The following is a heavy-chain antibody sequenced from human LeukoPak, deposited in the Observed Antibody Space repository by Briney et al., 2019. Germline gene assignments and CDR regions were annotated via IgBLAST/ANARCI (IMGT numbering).Heavy chain of an antibody. D-gene: IGHD3-9*01. CDR1: GGSLSSYY. V-gene: IGHV4-59*01. CDR2: IYYSGST. CDR3: ARGPREYDILTGYLYYGMDV. J-gene: IGHJ6*02. Sequence: SETLSLTCTVSGGSLSSYYWSWIRQPPGKGLEWVGYIYYSGSTNYDPSLKSRVTISVDTSKNQSSLKLSSVTAADTAVYYCARGPREYDILTGYLYYGMDVWGQGTTVTVSS.